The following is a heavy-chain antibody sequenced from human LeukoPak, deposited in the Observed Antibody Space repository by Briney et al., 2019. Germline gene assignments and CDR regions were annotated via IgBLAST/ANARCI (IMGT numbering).Heavy chain of an antibody. D-gene: IGHD2-2*01. J-gene: IGHJ4*02. V-gene: IGHV4-34*01. CDR1: GGSFSGYY. CDR2: INHSGST. CDR3: GLVPNCSSTSCSDY. Sequence: SETLSLTCAVYGGSFSGYYWSWIRQPPGKGLEWIGEINHSGSTNYNPSLKSRVTISVDTSKNQFSLKLSSVTAADTAVYYCGLVPNCSSTSCSDYWGQGTLVTVSS.